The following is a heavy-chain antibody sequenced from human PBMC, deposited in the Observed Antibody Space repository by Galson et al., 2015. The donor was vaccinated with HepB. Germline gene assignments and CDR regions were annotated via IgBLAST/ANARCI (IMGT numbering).Heavy chain of an antibody. J-gene: IGHJ4*02. Sequence: SVKVSCKVSGSTLTELSMHWVRQAPGKGLEWMGGFDPEDGETIYAPKFQGRVTMTEDTATDTAYMELSSRRSEDTAVYHCATGGRFMTRSIDYFGQGTLVTVSS. CDR2: FDPEDGET. V-gene: IGHV1-24*01. D-gene: IGHD3-16*01. CDR1: GSTLTELS. CDR3: ATGGRFMTRSIDY.